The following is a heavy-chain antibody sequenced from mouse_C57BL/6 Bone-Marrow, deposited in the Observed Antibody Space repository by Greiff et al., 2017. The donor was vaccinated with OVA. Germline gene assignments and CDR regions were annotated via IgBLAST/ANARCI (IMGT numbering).Heavy chain of an antibody. CDR1: GYSFTGYF. D-gene: IGHD2-3*01. J-gene: IGHJ4*01. Sequence: VQLKESGPELVKPGASVKISCKASGYSFTGYFMNWVKQSHGKSLEWIGRINAYNGDTFYNQKFKGKATLTVDKSSSTAHMELLSLTSEDFAVYYCARGYDAPGDAMDYWGQGTSVTVSS. CDR3: ARGYDAPGDAMDY. V-gene: IGHV1-37*01. CDR2: INAYNGDT.